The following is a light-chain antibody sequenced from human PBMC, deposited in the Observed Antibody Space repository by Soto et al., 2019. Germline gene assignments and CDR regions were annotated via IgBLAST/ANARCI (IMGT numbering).Light chain of an antibody. Sequence: QSALTQPASVSGSPGQSITISCTGTSSDIGGYNSVSWYQQHAGKAPKLIIYEVSHRPSGVSNRFSGSKSGDTASLIISGLQAEDEADYYCLSYGSSSTIVVVGGGTKVTVL. CDR2: EVS. CDR3: LSYGSSSTIVV. J-gene: IGLJ2*01. V-gene: IGLV2-14*01. CDR1: SSDIGGYNS.